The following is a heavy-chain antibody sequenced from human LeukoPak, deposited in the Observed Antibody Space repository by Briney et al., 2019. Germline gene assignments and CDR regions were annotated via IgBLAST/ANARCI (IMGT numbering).Heavy chain of an antibody. CDR1: GGSISSSSYY. D-gene: IGHD5-12*01. J-gene: IGHJ3*02. V-gene: IGHV3-23*01. Sequence: ETLSLTCTVSGGSISSSSYYWGWIRQPPGKGLEWVSAISGSGGSTYYADSVKGRFTISRDNSKDTLYLQMNSLRAEDTAVYYVARAAFDIWGQGTMVTVSS. CDR2: ISGSGGST. CDR3: ARAAFDI.